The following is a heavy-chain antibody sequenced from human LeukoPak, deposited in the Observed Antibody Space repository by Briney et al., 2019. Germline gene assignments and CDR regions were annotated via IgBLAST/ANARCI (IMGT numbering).Heavy chain of an antibody. Sequence: ASVKVTCKASGYTFTSYAMNWVRQAPGQGLEWMGWINPNSGGTNYAQKFQGWVTMTRDTSISTAYMELSRLRSDDTAVYYCARALSVYDFWSGYRQYYFDYWGQGTLVTVSS. CDR1: GYTFTSYA. CDR3: ARALSVYDFWSGYRQYYFDY. V-gene: IGHV1-2*04. D-gene: IGHD3-3*01. J-gene: IGHJ4*02. CDR2: INPNSGGT.